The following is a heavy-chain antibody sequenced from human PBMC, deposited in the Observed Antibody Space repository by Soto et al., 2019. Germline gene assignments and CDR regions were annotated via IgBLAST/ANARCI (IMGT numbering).Heavy chain of an antibody. V-gene: IGHV4-59*08. D-gene: IGHD2-2*01. CDR3: ARRNQLLSMEDS. Sequence: SETLSLTCTVSGGSISSYYWSWIRQPPGKGLEWIGYIYYSGSTDYNPSLRSRVTISIDTSKNQFSLKLSSVTAADTAVYYCARRNQLLSMEDSWGQGTLVTVSS. CDR2: IYYSGST. CDR1: GGSISSYY. J-gene: IGHJ4*02.